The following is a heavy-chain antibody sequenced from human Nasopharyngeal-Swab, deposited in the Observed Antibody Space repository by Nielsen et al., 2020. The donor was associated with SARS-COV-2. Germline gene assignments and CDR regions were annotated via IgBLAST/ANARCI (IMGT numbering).Heavy chain of an antibody. Sequence: GGSLRLSCVASGFTFSDYYVAWIRQAPGKGLEWVSYITPSGTTTDPADSVKGRFTISRDNANNIVYLQMSSLRGEDTAVYFCAREKGYQVLLDYYYHGLDVWGHGTAVTVSS. CDR2: ITPSGTTT. V-gene: IGHV3-11*01. D-gene: IGHD3-10*01. CDR1: GFTFSDYY. J-gene: IGHJ6*02. CDR3: AREKGYQVLLDYYYHGLDV.